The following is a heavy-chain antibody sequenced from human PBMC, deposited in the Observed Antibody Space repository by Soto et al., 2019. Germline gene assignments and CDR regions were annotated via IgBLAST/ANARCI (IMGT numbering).Heavy chain of an antibody. J-gene: IGHJ3*01. D-gene: IGHD2-8*02. CDR1: GFIFSDYE. CDR2: ISDGGTTI. V-gene: IGHV3-48*03. CDR3: VKEYCTGGTCFDAFEL. Sequence: EAELVESGGGLVQPGGSLTLSCAASGFIFSDYEVDWVRQAPGRGPEWISYISDGGTTIYYAASVKGRFTISRDDAKKSLYLHMNHLRVDDTAIYFCVKEYCTGGTCFDAFELWGQGTGVTVSS.